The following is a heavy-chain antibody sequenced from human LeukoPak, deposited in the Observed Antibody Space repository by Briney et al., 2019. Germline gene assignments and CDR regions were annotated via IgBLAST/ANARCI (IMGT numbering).Heavy chain of an antibody. D-gene: IGHD3-3*02. J-gene: IGHJ4*02. V-gene: IGHV1-24*01. CDR1: GYTLTELS. CDR2: FDPEDGET. Sequence: GASVKVSCKVSGYTLTELSMHWVRQAPGKGLEWMGGFDPEDGETIYAQKFQGRVTMTEDTSTDTAYMELSSLRSEDTAVYYCATAPVHSITSSGQFDYWGQGTLVTVSS. CDR3: ATAPVHSITSSGQFDY.